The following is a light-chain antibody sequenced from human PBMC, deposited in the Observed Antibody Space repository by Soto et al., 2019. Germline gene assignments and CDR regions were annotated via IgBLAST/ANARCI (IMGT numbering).Light chain of an antibody. V-gene: IGLV1-40*01. CDR3: SSYTNINTRACV. J-gene: IGLJ1*01. CDR2: GNT. CDR1: SSNIGAGYD. Sequence: QSVLTQPPSVSGAPGQRVTISCTGSSSNIGAGYDVHWYQQFPGTTPKFLIYGNTNRPSGVSNRFSGSKSGNTASLTISGLQAEDEAEYYCSSYTNINTRACVFGTGTKLTVL.